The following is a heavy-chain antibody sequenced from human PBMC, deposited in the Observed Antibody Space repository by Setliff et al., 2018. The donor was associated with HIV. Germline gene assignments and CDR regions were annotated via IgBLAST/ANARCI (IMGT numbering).Heavy chain of an antibody. D-gene: IGHD3-3*01. CDR1: GYIFTSHG. CDR3: ARDLKPTVFGVVMIVGDVFEV. J-gene: IGHJ3*01. CDR2: ISVYTGNT. Sequence: GASVKVSCKASGYIFTSHGITWVRQAPGQGLEWMGWISVYTGNTNYAQNLQGRVTMTTDTSTSTAYMELRSLRSEDTAVYYCARDLKPTVFGVVMIVGDVFEVRGQGTMGIV. V-gene: IGHV1-18*01.